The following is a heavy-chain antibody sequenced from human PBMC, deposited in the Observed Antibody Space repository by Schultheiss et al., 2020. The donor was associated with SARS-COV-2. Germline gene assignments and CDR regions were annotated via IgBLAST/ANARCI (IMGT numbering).Heavy chain of an antibody. CDR2: ISSSGSTI. CDR1: GFTFSSYE. J-gene: IGHJ5*02. D-gene: IGHD1-26*01. CDR3: AKDQQEWELINWFDP. Sequence: GGSLRLSCAASGFTFSSYEMNWVRQAPGKGLEWVSYISSSGSTIYYADSVKGRFTISRDNAKNSLYLQMNSLRAEDTAVYYCAKDQQEWELINWFDPWGQGTLVTVSS. V-gene: IGHV3-48*03.